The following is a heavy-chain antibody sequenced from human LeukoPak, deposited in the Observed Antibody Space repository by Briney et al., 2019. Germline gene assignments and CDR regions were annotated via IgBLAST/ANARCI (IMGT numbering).Heavy chain of an antibody. CDR2: ISGGGVST. V-gene: IGHV3-23*01. J-gene: IGHJ4*02. D-gene: IGHD3-9*01. Sequence: PGGSLRLSCAASGSTFTNYAMSWVRQAPGKGLEWVSAISGGGVSTYYADSVKGRFTISRDNSKNTLYLQMNSLRAEDTAVYYCAKESWLRYFDYWGQETLVTVSS. CDR3: AKESWLRYFDY. CDR1: GSTFTNYA.